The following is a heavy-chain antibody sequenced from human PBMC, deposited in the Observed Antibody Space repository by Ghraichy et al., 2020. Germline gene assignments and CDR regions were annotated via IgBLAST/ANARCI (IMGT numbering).Heavy chain of an antibody. CDR1: GFTFRKYD. CDR2: VSGSGSDT. Sequence: GSLRLSCEGSGFTFRKYDLSWVRQAPGKGLEWVSTVSGSGSDTYYADSVRGRFTISRDNSKNTLYLQMNSLRVEDSFVYYCAKSGSVAGSYYFDYWGRGPWSMSPQ. V-gene: IGHV3-23*01. D-gene: IGHD6-19*01. J-gene: IGHJ4*02. CDR3: AKSGSVAGSYYFDY.